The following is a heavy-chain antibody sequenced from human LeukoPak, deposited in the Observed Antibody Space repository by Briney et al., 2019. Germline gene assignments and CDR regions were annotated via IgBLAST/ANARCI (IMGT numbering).Heavy chain of an antibody. V-gene: IGHV4-39*07. CDR1: GASISTRNYY. Sequence: SETLSLTCTVSGASISTRNYYWGWIRQPPGKGLEWIGSVDYTGNTYYKPSLRSRLTISVDMSRNQFSLILTSVTAADTALYYCARGGSSFYGYFDYWGQGTLVTVSS. CDR2: VDYTGNT. CDR3: ARGGSSFYGYFDY. D-gene: IGHD6-6*01. J-gene: IGHJ4*02.